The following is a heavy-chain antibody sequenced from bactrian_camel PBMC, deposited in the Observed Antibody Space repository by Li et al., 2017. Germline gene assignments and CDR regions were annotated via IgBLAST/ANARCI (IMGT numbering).Heavy chain of an antibody. V-gene: IGHV3S6*01. CDR2: ITSLPSLFRAA. CDR3: AASGSVFCGPALTSATYGPMVYL. Sequence: VQLVESGGGSVQAGGSLRLSCVASGITFSRHDMSWVRQAPGKEVEWVAGITSLPSLFRAASYADSAKGRFTISRDNSKNTLYLQMNSLKPEDTAMYYCAASGSVFCGPALTSATYGPMVYLLGPGHPGHRL. CDR1: GITFSRHD. J-gene: IGHJ4*01. D-gene: IGHD2*01.